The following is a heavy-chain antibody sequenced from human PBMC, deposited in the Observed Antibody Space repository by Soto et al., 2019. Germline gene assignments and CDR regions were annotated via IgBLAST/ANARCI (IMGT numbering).Heavy chain of an antibody. CDR2: IIPIFGTA. Sequence: SVKVSCKASGCTFSRHAISWVRQAPGQGLEWMGGIIPIFGTANHAQKFQGRVTIIADESTSTVYMELSSLRSEDTAMYYCARGWGYDSNDYYYAYWGQGTLVTVSS. D-gene: IGHD3-22*01. CDR3: ARGWGYDSNDYYYAY. J-gene: IGHJ4*02. CDR1: GCTFSRHA. V-gene: IGHV1-69*13.